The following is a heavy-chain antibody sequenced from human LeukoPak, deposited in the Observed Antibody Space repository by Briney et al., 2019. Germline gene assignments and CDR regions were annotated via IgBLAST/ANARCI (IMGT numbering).Heavy chain of an antibody. CDR1: GYSISSGYY. CDR3: ARNMYYYDSSGYYGY. CDR2: IYHSGST. V-gene: IGHV4-38-2*01. Sequence: PSETLSLTCAVSGYSISSGYYWGWMRPPPGEGLEWSGSIYHSGSTYYNPSLKSRVTISVDTSKNQFSLKLSSVTAADTAVYYCARNMYYYDSSGYYGYWGQGTLVTVSS. D-gene: IGHD3-22*01. J-gene: IGHJ4*02.